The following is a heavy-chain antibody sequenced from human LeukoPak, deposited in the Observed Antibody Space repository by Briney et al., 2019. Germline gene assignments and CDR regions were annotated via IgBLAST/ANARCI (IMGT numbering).Heavy chain of an antibody. CDR3: ATYYDFWSGYWFHY. V-gene: IGHV3-23*01. CDR2: ISGSGGST. D-gene: IGHD3-3*01. Sequence: GGSLRLSCAASGFTFSGYAMSWVRQAPGKGLEWVSAISGSGGSTYYADSVKGRFTISRDNSKNTLYLQMNSLRAEDTAVYYCATYYDFWSGYWFHYWGQGTLVTVSS. J-gene: IGHJ4*02. CDR1: GFTFSGYA.